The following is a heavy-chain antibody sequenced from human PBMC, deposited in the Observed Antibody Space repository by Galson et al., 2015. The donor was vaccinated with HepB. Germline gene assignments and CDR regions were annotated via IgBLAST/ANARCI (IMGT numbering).Heavy chain of an antibody. CDR2: ISHDGRNK. D-gene: IGHD5-18*01. V-gene: IGHV3-30*04. J-gene: IGHJ4*02. Sequence: SLRLSCAVSGLIFDRESMHWVRQAPGKGLEWVAAISHDGRNKFYSASVKGRFTVARDNSKNTLYLQMNTLRGGDTALYYCARANGYFLVDFDYWGQEARVTVSS. CDR1: GLIFDRES. CDR3: ARANGYFLVDFDY.